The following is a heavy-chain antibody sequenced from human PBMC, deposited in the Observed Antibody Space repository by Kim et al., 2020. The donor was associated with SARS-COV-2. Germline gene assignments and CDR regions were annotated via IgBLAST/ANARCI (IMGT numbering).Heavy chain of an antibody. Sequence: GGSLRLSCAASGFTFSSYWMTWVRQAPGKGLEWVANIKQDGNQKYYVDSVKGRFTISRDNAENSLYLQMNSLRAEDTAVYDCARDGDLYSSGKDAFDIWG. CDR3: ARDGDLYSSGKDAFDI. D-gene: IGHD3-22*01. CDR1: GFTFSSYW. V-gene: IGHV3-7*01. CDR2: IKQDGNQK. J-gene: IGHJ3*02.